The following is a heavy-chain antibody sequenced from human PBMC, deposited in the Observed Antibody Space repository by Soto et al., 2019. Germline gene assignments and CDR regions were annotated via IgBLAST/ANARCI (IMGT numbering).Heavy chain of an antibody. D-gene: IGHD3-10*01. V-gene: IGHV4-59*02. CDR3: ARGDYYFASGTYYGFDL. J-gene: IGHJ4*02. CDR1: GGSVSSYY. CDR2: IRYSGST. Sequence: QVQLQESGPGLVKPSETLSLTCTVSGGSVSSYYWTWIRKPPGKGLEWIGYIRYSGSTNYNPSLQSRVSISVDTSKNQFSLDLSSVTAADTAVYYCARGDYYFASGTYYGFDLWGQGTLVTVSS.